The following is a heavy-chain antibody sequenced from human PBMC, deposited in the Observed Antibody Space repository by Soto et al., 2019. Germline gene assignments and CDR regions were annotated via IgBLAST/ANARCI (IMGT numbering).Heavy chain of an antibody. CDR1: GGTFSSYA. Sequence: QVQLVQSGAEVKKPGSSVKVSCKASGGTFSSYAISWVRQAPGQGLEWMGGIIPIFGTANYAQKFQGRVTITADESTSTAYMGLSSLRSEDTAVYYCARTHECTNGVCYTGAFDIWGQGTMVTVSS. CDR2: IIPIFGTA. D-gene: IGHD2-8*01. V-gene: IGHV1-69*01. CDR3: ARTHECTNGVCYTGAFDI. J-gene: IGHJ3*02.